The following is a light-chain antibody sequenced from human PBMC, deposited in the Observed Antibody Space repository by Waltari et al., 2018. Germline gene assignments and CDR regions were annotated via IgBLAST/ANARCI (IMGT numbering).Light chain of an antibody. CDR2: DVT. J-gene: IGLJ2*01. CDR3: SSYTSTNTVI. Sequence: QSALTQPASVSGSPGQSITISCTGTSSDIGGYHYVSWYQQHPGKAPNLMIFDVTKRPSGVSDRFSGSKSGNTASLTISGLHTDDESDYYCSSYTSTNTVIFGGGTKVTVL. V-gene: IGLV2-14*03. CDR1: SSDIGGYHY.